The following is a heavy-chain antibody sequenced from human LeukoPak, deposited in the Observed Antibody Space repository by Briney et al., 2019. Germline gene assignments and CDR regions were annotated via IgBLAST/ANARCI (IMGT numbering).Heavy chain of an antibody. CDR3: AKKAQYDGHYPLDY. D-gene: IGHD4/OR15-4a*01. CDR2: ISGSGAST. CDR1: GFTFSTNA. J-gene: IGHJ4*02. Sequence: GGSLRLSCLTSGFTFSTNAMSWVRQAPGKGLEWISGISGSGASTYCADSVKGRFTISRDTSKNTLYLQMNSLRAEDTALYFCAKKAQYDGHYPLDYWGQGTLVTVSA. V-gene: IGHV3-23*01.